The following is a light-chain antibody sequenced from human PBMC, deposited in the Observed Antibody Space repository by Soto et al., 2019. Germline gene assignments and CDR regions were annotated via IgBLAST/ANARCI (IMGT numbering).Light chain of an antibody. CDR2: DNA. CDR1: SSNIENNY. J-gene: IGLJ3*02. V-gene: IGLV1-51*01. CDR3: GTWDSSLSAGV. Sequence: QSVLTQPPSVSAAPGQKVTISCSGSSSNIENNYVSWYQQFPGTAPQLLIYDNAKRPSGIPDRFSGSKSGTSATLGITGLQTGDEADYYCGTWDSSLSAGVFGGGTKLTVL.